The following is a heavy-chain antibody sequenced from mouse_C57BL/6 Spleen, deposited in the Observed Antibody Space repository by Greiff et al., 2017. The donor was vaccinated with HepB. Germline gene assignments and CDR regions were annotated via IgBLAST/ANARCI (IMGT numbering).Heavy chain of an antibody. CDR1: GFTFSSYA. D-gene: IGHD2-4*01. Sequence: EVQLVESGEGLVKPGGSLKLSCAASGFTFSSYAMSWVRQTPEKRLEWVAYISSGGDYIYYADTVKGRFTISRDNARNTLYLQMSSLKSEDTAMYYCTREEGTYYDYDGAWFAYWGQGTLVTVSA. J-gene: IGHJ3*01. CDR3: TREEGTYYDYDGAWFAY. CDR2: ISSGGDYI. V-gene: IGHV5-9-1*02.